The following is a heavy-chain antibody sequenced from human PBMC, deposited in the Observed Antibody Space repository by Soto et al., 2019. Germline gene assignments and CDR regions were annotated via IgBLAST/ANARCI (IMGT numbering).Heavy chain of an antibody. CDR1: GFTFTSSA. CDR2: IVVGSGDT. Sequence: GASVKVSCKASGFTFTSSAVQWVRQARGQRLERIGWIVVGSGDTNYAGKFQERVTITRDMSTSTAYRELSSLRSEDTAVYYCAAVNYYDSSGYYPNAFDIWGQGTMVT. D-gene: IGHD3-22*01. CDR3: AAVNYYDSSGYYPNAFDI. V-gene: IGHV1-58*01. J-gene: IGHJ3*02.